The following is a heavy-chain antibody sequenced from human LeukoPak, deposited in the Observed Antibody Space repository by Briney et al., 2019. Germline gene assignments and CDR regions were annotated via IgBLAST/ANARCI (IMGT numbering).Heavy chain of an antibody. Sequence: GGSLRLSCVASGFTYTDYAFNWVRQAPGKEMEWVAIISSDGNTKSYADTLKGRFSISRDNFRDTVFLEVSTLRPEDTGLYYCVRDLTSGARFNFWGQGTLVTVSA. D-gene: IGHD2-8*02. CDR3: VRDLTSGARFNF. CDR2: ISSDGNTK. V-gene: IGHV3-30*04. J-gene: IGHJ4*02. CDR1: GFTYTDYA.